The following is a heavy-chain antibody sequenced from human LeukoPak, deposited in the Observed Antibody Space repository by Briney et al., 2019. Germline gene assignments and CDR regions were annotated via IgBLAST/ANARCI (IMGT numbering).Heavy chain of an antibody. D-gene: IGHD3-22*01. CDR1: RGTFSSYA. CDR2: IIPIFGTA. V-gene: IGHV1-69*05. CDR3: ARASGNYYDSSGYYRTPPRFDY. Sequence: GASVKVSCKASRGTFSSYAISWVRQAPGQGLEWMGGIIPIFGTANYAQKFQGRVTITTDESTSTAYMELSSLRSEDTAVYYCARASGNYYDSSGYYRTPPRFDYWGQGTLVTVSS. J-gene: IGHJ4*02.